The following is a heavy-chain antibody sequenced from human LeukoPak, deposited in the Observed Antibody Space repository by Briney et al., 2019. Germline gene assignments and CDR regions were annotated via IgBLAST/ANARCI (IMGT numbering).Heavy chain of an antibody. CDR1: GYTFTNYG. V-gene: IGHV1-18*01. CDR2: ISAYNGNT. Sequence: GASVKVSCKASGYTFTNYGISWVRQAPGQGLEWMGWISAYNGNTNYAQKLQGRVTMTTDTSTSTAYMELRSLRSDDTAVYYCAREGFYYGSGSYRDYWGQGTLVTVSS. J-gene: IGHJ4*02. CDR3: AREGFYYGSGSYRDY. D-gene: IGHD3-10*01.